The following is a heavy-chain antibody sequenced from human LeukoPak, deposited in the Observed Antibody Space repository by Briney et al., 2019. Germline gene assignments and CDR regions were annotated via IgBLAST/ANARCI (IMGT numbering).Heavy chain of an antibody. CDR2: ISSSGSYI. V-gene: IGHV3-21*01. J-gene: IGHJ1*01. Sequence: PGGSLRLSCAASEFTFSSYSMNWVRQAPGKGLEWVSSISSSGSYIYYADSAKGRFTISRDNAKNSLYLQMNSLRAEDTAVYYCARGGKNIEYFQHWGQGTLVTVSS. D-gene: IGHD4-23*01. CDR3: ARGGKNIEYFQH. CDR1: EFTFSSYS.